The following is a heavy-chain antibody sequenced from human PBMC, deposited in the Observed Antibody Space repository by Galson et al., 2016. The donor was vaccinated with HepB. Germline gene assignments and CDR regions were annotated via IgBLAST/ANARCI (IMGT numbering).Heavy chain of an antibody. D-gene: IGHD3-16*01. V-gene: IGHV1-3*01. CDR3: AREGSSSPYYYYGMDV. CDR1: GYTFSSFA. CDR2: INPGNGNT. Sequence: SVKVSCKASGYTFSSFAMHWVRRAPGQRLEWMGWINPGNGNTKYSQKFQGRVTISRDTSASTAYMELSSLRSEDTAVYYCAREGSSSPYYYYGMDVWGQGTTVTVSS. J-gene: IGHJ6*02.